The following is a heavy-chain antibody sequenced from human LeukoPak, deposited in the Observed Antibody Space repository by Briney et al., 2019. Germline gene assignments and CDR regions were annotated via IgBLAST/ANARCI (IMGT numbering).Heavy chain of an antibody. V-gene: IGHV4-4*07. J-gene: IGHJ4*02. CDR1: GGSISSYY. CDR3: ARAERESTAVAGTVDY. D-gene: IGHD6-19*01. Sequence: PSETLSLTCSVPGGSISSYYWSWIRQPAGKGLEWIGRIYTSGSTNYNPSLKSRVAMSVDTSKNQFSLKLTSVTAADTAVYYCARAERESTAVAGTVDYWGQGTLVTVSS. CDR2: IYTSGST.